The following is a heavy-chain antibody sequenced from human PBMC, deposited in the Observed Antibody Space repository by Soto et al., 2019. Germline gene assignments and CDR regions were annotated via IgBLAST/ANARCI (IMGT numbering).Heavy chain of an antibody. CDR1: GFTFSSYS. J-gene: IGHJ5*02. D-gene: IGHD3-16*01. V-gene: IGHV3-48*01. CDR2: ISSSSSTI. CDR3: SREGDPLNWFAP. Sequence: GGSLRLCSAGSGFTFSSYSMNWFRQAPGKGLEWVSYISSSSSTIYYADSVKGRFTISRDNAKNSLYLQMNSLGAEDTAVYYCSREGDPLNWFAPWAQGTLVTVSS.